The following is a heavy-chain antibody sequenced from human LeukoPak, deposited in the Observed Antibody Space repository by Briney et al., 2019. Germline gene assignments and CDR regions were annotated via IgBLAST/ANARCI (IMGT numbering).Heavy chain of an antibody. D-gene: IGHD3-10*01. Sequence: PSETLSLTCAVYGGSFSGYYWSWIRQPPGRGLEWIGEINHSGSTSYNPSLKSRVTMSVDTSKNQFSLKLSSVTAADTAVYYCARERPRREDTSGGFDPWGQGTLVTVSS. J-gene: IGHJ5*02. CDR3: ARERPRREDTSGGFDP. CDR2: INHSGST. V-gene: IGHV4-34*01. CDR1: GGSFSGYY.